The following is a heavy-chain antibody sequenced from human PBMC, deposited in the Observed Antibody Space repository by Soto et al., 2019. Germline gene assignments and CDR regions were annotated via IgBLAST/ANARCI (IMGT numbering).Heavy chain of an antibody. J-gene: IGHJ5*02. CDR2: IYYSGST. D-gene: IGHD6-13*01. Sequence: QLQLQESGPGLVKPSETLSLTCTVSGGSISSSSYYWGWIRQPPGKGLEWIGSIYYSGSTYYNPSLKSRVTISVDTSKNQFSLKLSSVTAADTAVYSCARHQSHSSSYVDPWGQGTLVTVSS. CDR1: GGSISSSSYY. V-gene: IGHV4-39*01. CDR3: ARHQSHSSSYVDP.